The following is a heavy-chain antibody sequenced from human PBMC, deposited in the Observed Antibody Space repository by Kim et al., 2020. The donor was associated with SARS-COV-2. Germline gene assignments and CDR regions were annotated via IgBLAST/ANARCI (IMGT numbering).Heavy chain of an antibody. J-gene: IGHJ3*02. CDR1: GGSISSSSYY. Sequence: SETLSLTCTVSGGSISSSSYYWGWIRQPPGKGLEWIGSIYYSGSTYYNPSLKSRVTISVDTSKNQFSLKLSSVTAADTAVYYCARRDTMVRGVLYAFDIWGQGTMVTVSS. CDR2: IYYSGST. V-gene: IGHV4-39*01. D-gene: IGHD3-10*01. CDR3: ARRDTMVRGVLYAFDI.